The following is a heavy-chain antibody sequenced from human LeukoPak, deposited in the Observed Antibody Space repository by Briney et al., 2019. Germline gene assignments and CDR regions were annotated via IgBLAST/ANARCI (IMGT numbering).Heavy chain of an antibody. CDR1: GYTFTSYD. V-gene: IGHV1-8*03. CDR3: ARDGYYDSSGYYYRYAFDI. CDR2: MNPNSGNT. Sequence: ASVKVSCKASGYTFTSYDINWVRQATGQGLEWMGWMNPNSGNTGYAQKFQGRVTITRNTSISTAYMELSSLRSEDTAVYYCARDGYYDSSGYYYRYAFDIWGQGTMVTVSS. D-gene: IGHD3-22*01. J-gene: IGHJ3*02.